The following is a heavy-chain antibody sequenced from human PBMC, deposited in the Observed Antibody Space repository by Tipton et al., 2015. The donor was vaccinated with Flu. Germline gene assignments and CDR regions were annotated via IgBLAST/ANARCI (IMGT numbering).Heavy chain of an antibody. J-gene: IGHJ4*02. CDR1: SGSIRSTNYF. CDR2: IYPSGTT. V-gene: IGHV4-39*07. Sequence: TLSLTCTVSSGSIRSTNYFCAWIRQPPGKRLELIGSIYPSGTTYYNPSLKSRVTISVDTSKNLFSLKLSSVTAADTAVYYCARDTSLVPGALVYWGQGTLVTVTS. D-gene: IGHD2-2*01. CDR3: ARDTSLVPGALVY.